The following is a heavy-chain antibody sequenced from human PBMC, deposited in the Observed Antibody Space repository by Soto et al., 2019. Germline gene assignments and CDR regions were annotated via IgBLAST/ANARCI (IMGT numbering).Heavy chain of an antibody. CDR2: INPVSGTT. CDR1: GYTFTDFY. J-gene: IGHJ5*02. Sequence: ASVKVSCKASGYTFTDFYIHWVRQAPGQGPEWMGWINPVSGTTNYAQNFHGRVTMTRDTSISTAYMELIRLRSDGTAVYYCARIPLFGVVIDWFDPWGQGTRVTVSS. V-gene: IGHV1-2*02. CDR3: ARIPLFGVVIDWFDP. D-gene: IGHD3-3*01.